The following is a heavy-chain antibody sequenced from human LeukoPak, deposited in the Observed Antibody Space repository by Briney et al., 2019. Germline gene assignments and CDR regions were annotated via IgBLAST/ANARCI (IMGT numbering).Heavy chain of an antibody. CDR3: AKDSLLTVTMGAFDI. J-gene: IGHJ3*02. V-gene: IGHV3-7*03. CDR1: GFIFREYW. Sequence: PGGSLRLSCAASGFIFREYWMSWVRQAPGKGLQWVAHIKEDGSEKYYLDSVKGRFTISRDNAKNSLYLQMNSLRAEDTALYYCAKDSLLTVTMGAFDIWGQGTMVTVSS. CDR2: IKEDGSEK. D-gene: IGHD4-17*01.